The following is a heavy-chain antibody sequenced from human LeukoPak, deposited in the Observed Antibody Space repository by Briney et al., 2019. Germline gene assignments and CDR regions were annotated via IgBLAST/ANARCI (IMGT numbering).Heavy chain of an antibody. Sequence: SETLSLTCTVSGGSISSGGYYWSWIRQHPGKGLEWIGYIYYSGSTYYNPSLKSRVTISVDTSKNQFSLKLSSVTAADTAVYYCARFDYGDYVDAFDIWGQGTMVTVSS. D-gene: IGHD4-17*01. CDR1: GGSISSGGYY. V-gene: IGHV4-31*03. CDR2: IYYSGST. CDR3: ARFDYGDYVDAFDI. J-gene: IGHJ3*02.